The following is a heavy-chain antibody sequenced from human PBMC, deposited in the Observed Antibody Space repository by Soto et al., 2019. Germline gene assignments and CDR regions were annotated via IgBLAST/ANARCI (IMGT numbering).Heavy chain of an antibody. J-gene: IGHJ4*02. Sequence: GVFKKICCRGSGYSFTSYWIGWVRQMPGKGLEWMGIIYPGDSDTRYSPSFQGQVTISADKSISTAYLQWSSLKASDTAMYYCARQYYDYVWGSYRPREDYFDYWGQGTLVTVSS. CDR3: ARQYYDYVWGSYRPREDYFDY. CDR1: GYSFTSYW. D-gene: IGHD3-16*02. V-gene: IGHV5-51*01. CDR2: IYPGDSDT.